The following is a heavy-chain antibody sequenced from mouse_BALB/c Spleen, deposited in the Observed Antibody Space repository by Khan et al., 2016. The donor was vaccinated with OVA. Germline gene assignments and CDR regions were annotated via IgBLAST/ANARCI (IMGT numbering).Heavy chain of an antibody. Sequence: QIQLVQSGPELKKPGETVKISCKASGYTFTNYGMNWVKQAPGKGLKWMGWINTYTGEPTYADDFTGRFAFSLETSATTAYLQINNLKNEDTATYFCARSASYWFCDGWGAGTTVTVSS. CDR2: INTYTGEP. CDR1: GYTFTNYG. D-gene: IGHD6-1*01. V-gene: IGHV9-3-1*01. J-gene: IGHJ1*01. CDR3: ARSASYWFCDG.